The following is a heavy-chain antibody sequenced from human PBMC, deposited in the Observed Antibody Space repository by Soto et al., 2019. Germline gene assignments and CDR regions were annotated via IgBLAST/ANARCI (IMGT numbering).Heavy chain of an antibody. CDR3: VKGGWLDF. D-gene: IGHD3-16*01. CDR1: GFTFSSCA. Sequence: GGSLRLSCEASGFTFSSCAMSWVRQAPGRGLEWVSFISDDGSRTYYADAVKGRFTISRDNSKYTLYLQMNSLTVEDTAVYACVKGGWLDFWGQGTLVTAPQ. V-gene: IGHV3-23*01. J-gene: IGHJ5*01. CDR2: ISDDGSRT.